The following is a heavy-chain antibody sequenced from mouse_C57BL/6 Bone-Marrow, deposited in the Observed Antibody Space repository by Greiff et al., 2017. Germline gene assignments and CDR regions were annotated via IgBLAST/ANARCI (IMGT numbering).Heavy chain of an antibody. CDR3: ARSVITRRYYFDY. CDR1: GYTFTSYW. Sequence: QVQLKQPGAELVKPGASVKMSCKASGYTFTSYWITWVKQRPGQGLEWIGDIYPGSGSTNYNEKFKSKATLTVDTSSSTAYMQLSSLTSEDSAVYYCARSVITRRYYFDYWGQGTTLTVSS. J-gene: IGHJ2*01. CDR2: IYPGSGST. V-gene: IGHV1-55*01. D-gene: IGHD2-4*01.